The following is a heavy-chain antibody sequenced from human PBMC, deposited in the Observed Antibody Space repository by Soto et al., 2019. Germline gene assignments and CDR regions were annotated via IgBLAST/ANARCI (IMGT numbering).Heavy chain of an antibody. CDR2: IIPNCGTA. CDR3: GRDPRGAHFEY. Sequence: SVEVSSQASGWTFNSYAISWLRQAPGQGLEWMGGIIPNCGTANNARKLQGGVTMTAEESTSTAYMELSSLRSEDTAVYYCGRDPRGAHFEYRRQGALVTVSS. D-gene: IGHD3-16*01. V-gene: IGHV1-69*13. CDR1: GWTFNSYA. J-gene: IGHJ4*02.